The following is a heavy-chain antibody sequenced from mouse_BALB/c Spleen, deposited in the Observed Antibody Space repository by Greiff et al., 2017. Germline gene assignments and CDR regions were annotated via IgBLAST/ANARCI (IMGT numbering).Heavy chain of an antibody. CDR3: ARLGPVYFDY. J-gene: IGHJ2*01. Sequence: EVQLVESGGGLVQPGGSRKLSCAASGFTFSSFGMHWVRQAPEKGLEWVAYISSGSSTIYYADTVKGRFTISRDNPKNTLFLQMTSLRSEDTAMYYCARLGPVYFDYWGQGTTLTVSS. D-gene: IGHD4-1*01. CDR1: GFTFSSFG. CDR2: ISSGSSTI. V-gene: IGHV5-17*02.